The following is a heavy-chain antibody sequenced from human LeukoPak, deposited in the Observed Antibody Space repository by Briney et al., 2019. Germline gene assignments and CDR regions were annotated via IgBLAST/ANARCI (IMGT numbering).Heavy chain of an antibody. J-gene: IGHJ3*02. CDR3: ARDGVVGATDAFDI. Sequence: SETLSLTCTASGGSISSYYWSWIRQPPGKGLEWIGYIYYSGSTNYNPSLKSRVTISVDTSKNQFSLKLSSVTAADTAVYYCARDGVVGATDAFDIWGQGTMVTVSS. D-gene: IGHD1-26*01. CDR2: IYYSGST. V-gene: IGHV4-59*01. CDR1: GGSISSYY.